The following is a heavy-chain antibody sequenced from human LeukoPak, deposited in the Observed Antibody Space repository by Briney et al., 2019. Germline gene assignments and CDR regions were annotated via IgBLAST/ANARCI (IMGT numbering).Heavy chain of an antibody. V-gene: IGHV1-2*02. D-gene: IGHD2-2*01. CDR1: GYTFTGYY. J-gene: IGHJ5*02. CDR2: INPNSGGT. CDR3: ARAPAAIYWFDP. Sequence: ASVKVSCKASGYTFTGYYMHWVRQAPGQGLEWMGWINPNSGGTNYAQKFQGRVTMTRDTSISTAYMALSRLRSDDTAVYYCARAPAAIYWFDPWGQGTLVTVSS.